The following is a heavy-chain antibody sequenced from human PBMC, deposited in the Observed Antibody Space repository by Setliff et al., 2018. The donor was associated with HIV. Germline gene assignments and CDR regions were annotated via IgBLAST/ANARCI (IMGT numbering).Heavy chain of an antibody. J-gene: IGHJ3*02. V-gene: IGHV4-61*05. CDR2: IYTSGST. CDR1: GGSIRGSNYY. D-gene: IGHD2-15*01. Sequence: PSETLSLTCTVSGGSIRGSNYYWAWIRQPPGKGLEWIGHIYTSGSTNYNPSLKSRVTISVDTSKNQFSLKLSSVTAADTAVYYWARASSRLNCSGGSCYRAPYAFDIWGQGTMVTVSS. CDR3: ARASSRLNCSGGSCYRAPYAFDI.